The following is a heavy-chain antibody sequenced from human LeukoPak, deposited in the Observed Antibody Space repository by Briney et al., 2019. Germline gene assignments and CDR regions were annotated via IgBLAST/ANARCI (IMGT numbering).Heavy chain of an antibody. D-gene: IGHD2-15*01. Sequence: ASVKVSCKASGYPFTGYYMHWVRQAPGQGLEWMGWINPNSGGTNYAQKFQGRVTMTRDTSISTAYMELSRLRSDDTAVYYCAREDCSGGSCYKDYWGQGTLVTVSS. CDR1: GYPFTGYY. V-gene: IGHV1-2*02. J-gene: IGHJ4*02. CDR3: AREDCSGGSCYKDY. CDR2: INPNSGGT.